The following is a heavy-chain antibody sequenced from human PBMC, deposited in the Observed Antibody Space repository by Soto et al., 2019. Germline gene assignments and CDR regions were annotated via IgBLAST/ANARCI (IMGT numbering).Heavy chain of an antibody. CDR1: GDGFTSYW. J-gene: IGHJ5*02. CDR3: AVYDSSGYYYAP. D-gene: IGHD3-22*01. Sequence: ECLKISCQGSGDGFTSYWISWVRQMPGKGREGMGRIDPSDSDTNYSTSFQGHVTISADKSISTAYLQWSSLKASYTAMYYCAVYDSSGYYYAPWGQGTLVPVSS. CDR2: IDPSDSDT. V-gene: IGHV5-10-1*01.